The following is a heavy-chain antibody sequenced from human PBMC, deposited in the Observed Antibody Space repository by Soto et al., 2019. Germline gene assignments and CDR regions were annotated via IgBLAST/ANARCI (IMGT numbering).Heavy chain of an antibody. J-gene: IGHJ6*03. CDR3: ARHLRRYCSSTSCQDYYMDV. Sequence: ASETLSLTCTVSGGSISSYYWSWIRQPPGKGLEWIGYIYYSGSTNYNPSLKSRVTISVDTSKNQFSLKLSSVTAADTAVYYCARHLRRYCSSTSCQDYYMDVWGKGTTVTVSS. CDR2: IYYSGST. CDR1: GGSISSYY. V-gene: IGHV4-59*08. D-gene: IGHD2-2*01.